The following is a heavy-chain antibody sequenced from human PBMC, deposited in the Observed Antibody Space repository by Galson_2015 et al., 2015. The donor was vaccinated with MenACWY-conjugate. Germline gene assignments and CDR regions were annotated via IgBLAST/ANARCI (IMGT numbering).Heavy chain of an antibody. J-gene: IGHJ4*02. CDR2: LSTGKGNT. CDR1: GYSFTSNA. D-gene: IGHD5-24*01. CDR3: ARAHPRCGDAYNSQNCFDY. Sequence: SVKVSCKASGYSFTSNAVHWVRQAPGQGLEWMGWLSTGKGNTKYSQKFQGRVTITRDTSASTAYMEMSSLRSEDTAVYYCARAHPRCGDAYNSQNCFDYWGQGTLVTVSS. V-gene: IGHV1-3*04.